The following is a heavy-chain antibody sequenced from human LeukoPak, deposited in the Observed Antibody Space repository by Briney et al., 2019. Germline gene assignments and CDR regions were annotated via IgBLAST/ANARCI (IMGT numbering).Heavy chain of an antibody. D-gene: IGHD3-10*01. CDR3: ARDTIWFGELFQFDY. J-gene: IGHJ4*02. V-gene: IGHV1-18*01. CDR1: GGTFSSYA. CDR2: ISAYNGNT. Sequence: ASVKVSCKASGGTFSSYAISWVRQAPGQGLEWMGWISAYNGNTNYAQKLQGRVTMTTDTSTSTAYMELRSLRSDDTAVYYCARDTIWFGELFQFDYWGQGTLVTVSS.